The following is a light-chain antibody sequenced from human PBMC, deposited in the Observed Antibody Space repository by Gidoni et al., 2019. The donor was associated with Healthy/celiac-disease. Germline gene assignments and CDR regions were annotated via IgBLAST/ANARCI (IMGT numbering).Light chain of an antibody. Sequence: DIQLTQSPSFLSASVGDRVTITCRASQDISNVLAWYQQKPGKAPKVLIYDASTLQSGVPSRFSGSGSGTEFTLTISSLQPEDIATYYCQKFYSYPWTFGQGTKVEIK. CDR1: QDISNV. J-gene: IGKJ1*01. CDR2: DAS. V-gene: IGKV1-9*01. CDR3: QKFYSYPWT.